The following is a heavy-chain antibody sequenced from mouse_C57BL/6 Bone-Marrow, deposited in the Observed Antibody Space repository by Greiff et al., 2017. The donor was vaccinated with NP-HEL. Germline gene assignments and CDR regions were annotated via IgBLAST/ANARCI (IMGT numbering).Heavy chain of an antibody. Sequence: VQLKQSGAELVRPGASVKLSCTASGFNIKDDYMHWVKQRPEKGLEWIGWIDPENGDTEYAPKFQGKATITADTSSNTAYLQISSLTSEDTDVYYCAPVVADWGQGTLVTVSA. V-gene: IGHV14-4*01. D-gene: IGHD1-1*01. CDR3: APVVAD. J-gene: IGHJ3*01. CDR2: IDPENGDT. CDR1: GFNIKDDY.